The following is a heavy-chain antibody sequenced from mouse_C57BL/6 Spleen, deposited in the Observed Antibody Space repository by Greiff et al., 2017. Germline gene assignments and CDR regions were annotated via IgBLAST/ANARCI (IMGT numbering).Heavy chain of an antibody. CDR3: SRASVVTTSYWYFDV. V-gene: IGHV1-39*01. CDR1: GYSFTDYN. Sequence: EVQVVESGPELVKPGASVKISCKASGYSFTDYNMNWVKQSHGKSLEWIGVINPNYGTTSYNQKFKGKATLTVDQSSSTAYMQLNSLTSEYSAVYYCSRASVVTTSYWYFDVWGTGTTVTVSS. CDR2: INPNYGTT. J-gene: IGHJ1*03. D-gene: IGHD2-2*01.